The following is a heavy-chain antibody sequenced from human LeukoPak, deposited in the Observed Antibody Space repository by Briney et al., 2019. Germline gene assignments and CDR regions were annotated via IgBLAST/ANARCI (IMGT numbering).Heavy chain of an antibody. CDR2: MNPNSGNT. CDR3: ARGDSSGWKGYYYYYYGMDV. CDR1: GYTFTSYD. V-gene: IGHV1-8*01. J-gene: IGHJ6*02. Sequence: ASVKVSCKASGYTFTSYDINWVRQATGQGLEWMGWMNPNSGNTGYAQKFQGRVTMARNTSISTAYMELSSLRSEDTAVYYCARGDSSGWKGYYYYYYGMDVWGQGTTVTVSS. D-gene: IGHD6-19*01.